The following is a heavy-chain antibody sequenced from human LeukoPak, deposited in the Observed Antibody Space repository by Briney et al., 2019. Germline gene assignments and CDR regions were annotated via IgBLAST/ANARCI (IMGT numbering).Heavy chain of an antibody. CDR1: GFPFSDYY. V-gene: IGHV3-11*04. CDR3: ARDWRASPRNDY. Sequence: GGSLRLSCAASGFPFSDYYMSWIRRAPGKGLEGVSYISSSGSTIYYADSVKGRFTISRDNAKNSLVLQMNSLRVEDTAVYYCARDWRASPRNDYWGQGTLVTVSS. CDR2: ISSSGSTI. J-gene: IGHJ4*02.